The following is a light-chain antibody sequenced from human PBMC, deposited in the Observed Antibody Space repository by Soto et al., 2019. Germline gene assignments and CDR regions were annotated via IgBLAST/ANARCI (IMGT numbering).Light chain of an antibody. CDR1: QTIGAY. Sequence: VLTQSPATLSLSPGEKATLSCRASQTIGAYLAWYQHKPGQAPRLLIFDASHRASGVPPRFSGSGSGTDFTLTISRLEPEDFAIYYCQQRSYWPQYTFGQGTKLEI. CDR3: QQRSYWPQYT. CDR2: DAS. J-gene: IGKJ2*01. V-gene: IGKV3-11*01.